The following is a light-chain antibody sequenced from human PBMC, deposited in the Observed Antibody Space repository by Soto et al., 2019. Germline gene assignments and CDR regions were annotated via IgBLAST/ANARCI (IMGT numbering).Light chain of an antibody. CDR1: RSVSSRY. Sequence: EIVLTQSPGTLSLSPGERATLSCRASRSVSSRYLAWYQQKPGQAPRLLIYGASSRATGIPARFSGSGSGTAFTLTITGLEPEDFAVYHCHQYGYSPNTFGQGTKLEIK. J-gene: IGKJ2*01. V-gene: IGKV3-20*01. CDR2: GAS. CDR3: HQYGYSPNT.